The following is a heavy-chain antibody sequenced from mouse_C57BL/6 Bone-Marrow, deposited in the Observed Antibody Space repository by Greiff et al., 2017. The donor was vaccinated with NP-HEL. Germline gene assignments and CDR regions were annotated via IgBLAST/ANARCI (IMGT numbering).Heavy chain of an antibody. CDR2: ISSGGSYT. D-gene: IGHD1-1*01. J-gene: IGHJ4*01. CDR3: ARRIYYYGSSAMDY. CDR1: GFTFSSYG. Sequence: EVKLVESGGDLVKPGGSLKLSCAASGFTFSSYGMSWVRQTPDKRLEWVATISSGGSYTYYPDSVKGRFTISRDNAKNTLYLQMSSLKSEDTAMYYCARRIYYYGSSAMDYWGQGTSVTVSS. V-gene: IGHV5-6*02.